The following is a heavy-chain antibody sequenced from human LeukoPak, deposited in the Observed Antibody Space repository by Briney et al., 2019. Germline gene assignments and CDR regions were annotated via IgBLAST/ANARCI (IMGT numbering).Heavy chain of an antibody. J-gene: IGHJ3*02. V-gene: IGHV1-58*01. D-gene: IGHD5-24*01. CDR3: ARDGGGRPGHRDGYNWAAFDI. Sequence: GTSVKVSCKASGFTFTSSAVQWVRQARGQRLEWIGWIVVGSGNTNYAQKFQERVTITRDMSTSTVYMELSSLRSEDTAVYYCARDGGGRPGHRDGYNWAAFDIWGQGTMVTVSS. CDR2: IVVGSGNT. CDR1: GFTFTSSA.